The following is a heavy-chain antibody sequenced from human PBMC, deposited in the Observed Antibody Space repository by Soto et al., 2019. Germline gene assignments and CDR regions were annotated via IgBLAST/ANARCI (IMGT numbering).Heavy chain of an antibody. Sequence: GGSLRLSCAASGFTFSSYGMHWVRQAPGKXLEWVAVIWYDGSNKYYADSVKGRFTISRDNSKNTLYLQMNSLRAEDTAVYYCARGNLATVTNYYYYGMDVWGQGTTVTVSS. D-gene: IGHD4-17*01. J-gene: IGHJ6*02. V-gene: IGHV3-33*01. CDR1: GFTFSSYG. CDR3: ARGNLATVTNYYYYGMDV. CDR2: IWYDGSNK.